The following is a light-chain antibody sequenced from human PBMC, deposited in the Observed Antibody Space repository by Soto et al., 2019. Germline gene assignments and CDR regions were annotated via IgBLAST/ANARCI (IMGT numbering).Light chain of an antibody. CDR1: QSVNSR. V-gene: IGKV3-20*01. J-gene: IGKJ1*01. Sequence: EIVLTQSPGTLSLSPGERATLCCRASQSVNSRLAWYQHKPGQAPRLLISGASSRATGIPDRFSGSGSATDFTLTISRLEPEDFAVYYCHQYDSWTFGQGTKVDIK. CDR3: HQYDSWT. CDR2: GAS.